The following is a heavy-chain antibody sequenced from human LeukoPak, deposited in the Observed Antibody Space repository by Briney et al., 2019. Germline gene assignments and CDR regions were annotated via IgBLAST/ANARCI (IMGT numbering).Heavy chain of an antibody. CDR1: GYSFTSYW. CDR3: ARMDSSMYRNGWSNFDY. CDR2: IYPGDSDT. V-gene: IGHV5-51*01. J-gene: IGHJ4*02. D-gene: IGHD6-19*01. Sequence: GESLKISCKGSGYSFTSYWIGWVRQMPGRGLEWVGIIYPGDSDTRNSPSFQGQVTISADKSISTAYLQWSSLKASDTAIYYCARMDSSMYRNGWSNFDYWGQGTHVTVSS.